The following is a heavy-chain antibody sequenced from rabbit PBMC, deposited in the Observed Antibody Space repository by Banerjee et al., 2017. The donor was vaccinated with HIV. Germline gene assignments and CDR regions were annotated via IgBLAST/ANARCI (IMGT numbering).Heavy chain of an antibody. Sequence: QERLVESGGGLVKPEGSLKLSCTASGFSFSNKAVMCWVRQAPGKGLEWIACINAVTGKAVYASWAKGRFTISSHNAQNTLYLQLNSLTAADTATYFCARDRANIGGDYGPYYFDLWGQGTLVTVS. CDR2: INAVTGKA. V-gene: IGHV1S45*01. CDR1: GFSFSNKAV. J-gene: IGHJ4*01. D-gene: IGHD2-1*01. CDR3: ARDRANIGGDYGPYYFDL.